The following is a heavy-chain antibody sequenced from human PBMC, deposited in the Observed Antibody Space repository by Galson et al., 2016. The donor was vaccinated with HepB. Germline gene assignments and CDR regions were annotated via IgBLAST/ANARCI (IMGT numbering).Heavy chain of an antibody. D-gene: IGHD3-10*01. CDR2: IDPSDSET. V-gene: IGHV5-10-1*01. J-gene: IGHJ4*02. CDR3: ARLGTGGSGSFYNDDY. CDR1: GYSFTTYW. Sequence: QSGAEVKKPGESLRISCKGSGYSFTTYWISWVRQMPGKGLEWMGRIDPSDSETNYSPSSEGHVTMSVDKSISTAYLQWSSLKASDAALYYCARLGTGGSGSFYNDDYWGQGTLVTVSS.